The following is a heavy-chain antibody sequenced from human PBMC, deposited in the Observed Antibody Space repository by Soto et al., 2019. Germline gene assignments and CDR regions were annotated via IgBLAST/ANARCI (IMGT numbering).Heavy chain of an antibody. CDR2: IYYSGST. Sequence: SETLSLTCTVSGGSISSYYWSWIRQPPGKGLEWIGYIYYSGSTNYNPSLKSRVTISVDTSKNQFSLKLSSVTAADTAVYYCARRRPYYYDSRQGAFDIWGKGTMVTVSS. V-gene: IGHV4-59*08. D-gene: IGHD3-22*01. CDR1: GGSISSYY. J-gene: IGHJ3*02. CDR3: ARRRPYYYDSRQGAFDI.